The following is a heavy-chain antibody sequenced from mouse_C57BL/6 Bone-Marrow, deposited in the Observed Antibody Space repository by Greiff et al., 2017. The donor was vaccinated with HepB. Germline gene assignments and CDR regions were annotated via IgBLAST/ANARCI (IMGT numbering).Heavy chain of an antibody. CDR1: GFSLTSYG. CDR3: AKPLTGTDAMDY. V-gene: IGHV2-4*01. D-gene: IGHD4-1*01. J-gene: IGHJ4*01. Sequence: VQGVESGPGLVQPSQSLSITCTVSGFSLTSYGVHWVRQPPGKGLEWLGVIWSGGSTDYNAAFISRLSISKDNSKSQVFFKMNSLQADDTAIYYCAKPLTGTDAMDYWGQGTSVTVSS. CDR2: IWSGGST.